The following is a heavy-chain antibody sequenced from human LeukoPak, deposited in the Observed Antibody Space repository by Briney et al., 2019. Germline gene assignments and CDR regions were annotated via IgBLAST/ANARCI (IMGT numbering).Heavy chain of an antibody. V-gene: IGHV1-18*01. CDR1: GYTFSSYG. D-gene: IGHD3-22*01. Sequence: ASVKVSCKASGYTFSSYGISWVRQAPGQGLEWMGWISDYNGNTNYAQKVQGRVTINTDPFTSTAYMELRSMRSDDTAVYYCARDGPDRAAWFDPWGQGTLVTVSS. CDR2: ISDYNGNT. CDR3: ARDGPDRAAWFDP. J-gene: IGHJ5*02.